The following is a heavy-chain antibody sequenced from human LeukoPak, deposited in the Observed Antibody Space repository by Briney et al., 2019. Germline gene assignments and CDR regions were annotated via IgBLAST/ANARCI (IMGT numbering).Heavy chain of an antibody. J-gene: IGHJ4*02. Sequence: SGGSLRLSCAASGFTFSSYSMNWVRQAPGKGLEWVSSISSSSSYIYYADSVKGRFTISRDNAKNSPYLQMNSLRAEDTAVYYCARVEHGDYDYWGQGTLVTVSS. CDR2: ISSSSSYI. CDR1: GFTFSSYS. V-gene: IGHV3-21*01. D-gene: IGHD4-17*01. CDR3: ARVEHGDYDY.